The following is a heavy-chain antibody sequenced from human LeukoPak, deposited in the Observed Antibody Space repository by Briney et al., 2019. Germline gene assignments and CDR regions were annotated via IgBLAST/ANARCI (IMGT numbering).Heavy chain of an antibody. CDR1: GFTFSSYG. D-gene: IGHD6-13*01. V-gene: IGHV3-30*02. CDR3: AKDIGVKKGSSWCGGYYYYYYMDV. Sequence: PGGSLRLSCAASGFTFSSYGMHWVRQAPGKGLEWVAFIRYDGSNKYYADSVKGRFTISRDNSKNTLYLQMNSLRAEDTAVYYCAKDIGVKKGSSWCGGYYYYYYMDVWGKGTTVTVSS. CDR2: IRYDGSNK. J-gene: IGHJ6*03.